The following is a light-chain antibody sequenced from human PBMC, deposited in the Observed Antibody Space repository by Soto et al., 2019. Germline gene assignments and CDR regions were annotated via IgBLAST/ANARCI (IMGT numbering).Light chain of an antibody. CDR1: QSISNN. CDR2: AAS. CDR3: EQYNNWPWT. V-gene: IGKV3-15*01. J-gene: IGKJ1*01. Sequence: EIVMTQSPATLSVSPGERATLSCRASQSISNNVAWYQQKPGQAPRLLIYAASTRAIAIPARFTGSGSGTEFTLTISSLQSEDIALYYCEQYNNWPWTFGQANKVEIK.